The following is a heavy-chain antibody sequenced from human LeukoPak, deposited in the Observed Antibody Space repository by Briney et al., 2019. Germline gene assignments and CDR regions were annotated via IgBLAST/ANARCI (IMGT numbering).Heavy chain of an antibody. CDR2: IDASDSYT. V-gene: IGHV5-10-1*01. CDR3: ARHVLYSYGPQWWFDP. D-gene: IGHD5-18*01. J-gene: IGHJ5*02. CDR1: GYSFTNYR. Sequence: GESLRVSCKGSGYSFTNYRISWVRHMPGRGLEWMGWIDASDSYTNYSPSFQGHVTISADKSSSTAYLQWSSLKASDTAIYYCARHVLYSYGPQWWFDPWGLGTLVTVSS.